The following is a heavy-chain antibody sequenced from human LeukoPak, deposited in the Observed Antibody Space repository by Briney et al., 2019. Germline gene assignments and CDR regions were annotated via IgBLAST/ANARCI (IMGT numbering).Heavy chain of an antibody. CDR2: IYYSGSN. D-gene: IGHD1-26*01. CDR3: AGDLAGATSFDY. V-gene: IGHV4-61*08. Sequence: PETLSLTCTLSRGSISSGGYYWGWIRQHPGKGLEWLGNIYYSGSNNYNPSLKSRVTISVDPSKNQFFLKLSSVTAAETAVYYCAGDLAGATSFDYWGQGTLVTVPS. CDR1: RGSISSGGYY. J-gene: IGHJ4*02.